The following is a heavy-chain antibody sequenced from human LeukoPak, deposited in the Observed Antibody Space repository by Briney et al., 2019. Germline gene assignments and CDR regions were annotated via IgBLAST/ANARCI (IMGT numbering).Heavy chain of an antibody. CDR2: IIPIFGTA. Sequence: ASVKVSCKASGGTFSSYAISWVRQAPGQGLEWMGGIIPIFGTANYAQEFQGRVTITADKSTSTAYMELSSLRSEDTAVYYCARGAAAAGHTFDYWGQGTLVTVSS. V-gene: IGHV1-69*06. CDR1: GGTFSSYA. D-gene: IGHD6-13*01. J-gene: IGHJ4*02. CDR3: ARGAAAAGHTFDY.